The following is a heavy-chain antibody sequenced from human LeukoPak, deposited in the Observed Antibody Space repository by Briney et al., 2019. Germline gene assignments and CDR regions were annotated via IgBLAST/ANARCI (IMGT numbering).Heavy chain of an antibody. J-gene: IGHJ5*02. D-gene: IGHD2-2*01. CDR1: GGSFSGYY. CDR2: INHSGST. V-gene: IGHV4-34*01. Sequence: SETLSLTCAVYGGSFSGYYWSWIRQPPGRGLEWIGEINHSGSTNYNPSLKSRVTISVDTSKNQFSLKLGSVTAADTAVYYCASRVVVPAAMRFWFDPWGQGTLVTVSS. CDR3: ASRVVVPAAMRFWFDP.